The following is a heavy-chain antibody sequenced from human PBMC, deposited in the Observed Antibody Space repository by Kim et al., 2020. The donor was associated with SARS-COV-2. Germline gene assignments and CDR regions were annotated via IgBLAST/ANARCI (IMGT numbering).Heavy chain of an antibody. CDR2: INAGGDTT. Sequence: GGSLRLSCAASGFTFTSYAMRWVRQAPGKGLEWVSSINAGGDTTYSAHSVKGRLTISRDNSKNTLYLEMNSVRAEDTAVYYCAKDVFGWNLGALDMWGHGTIVTIS. D-gene: IGHD6-19*01. CDR1: GFTFTSYA. J-gene: IGHJ3*02. CDR3: AKDVFGWNLGALDM. V-gene: IGHV3-23*01.